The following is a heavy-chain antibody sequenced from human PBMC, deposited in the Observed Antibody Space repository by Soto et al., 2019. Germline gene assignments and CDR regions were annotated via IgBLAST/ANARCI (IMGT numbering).Heavy chain of an antibody. CDR2: ISYDGSNQ. J-gene: IGHJ4*02. CDR3: ARRTGTAPRFDS. V-gene: IGHV3-30-3*01. Sequence: QVQLVESGGGVVQPGRSLRLSCSASGFTFSDFEMYWVRQAPGKGLDWVSFISYDGSNQYYAGSVKGRFTVSRDNSKNTLFLLMNSLRPEDTALYFCARRTGTAPRFDSWGQGTLVTVSS. D-gene: IGHD1-7*01. CDR1: GFTFSDFE.